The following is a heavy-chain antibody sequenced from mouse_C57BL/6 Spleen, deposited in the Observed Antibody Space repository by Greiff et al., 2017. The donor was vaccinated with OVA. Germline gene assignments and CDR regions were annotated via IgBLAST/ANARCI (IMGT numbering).Heavy chain of an antibody. V-gene: IGHV5-16*01. Sequence: EVKLVESEGGLVQPGSSMKLSCTASGFTFSDYYMAWVRQVPEKGLEWVANINYDGSSTYYLDSLKSRFIISRDNAKNILYLQMSSLKSDDTATYYCAREGEDYDGAMDYWGQGTSVTVSS. D-gene: IGHD2-4*01. CDR3: AREGEDYDGAMDY. J-gene: IGHJ4*01. CDR2: INYDGSST. CDR1: GFTFSDYY.